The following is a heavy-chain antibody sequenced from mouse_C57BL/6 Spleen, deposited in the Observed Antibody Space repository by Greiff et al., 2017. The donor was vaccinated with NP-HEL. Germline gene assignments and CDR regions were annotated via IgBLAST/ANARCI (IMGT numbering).Heavy chain of an antibody. Sequence: QVQLQQSGAELVRPGTSVKMSCKASGYTFTNYWIGWAKQRPGHGLEWIGDIYPGGGYTNYKEKFKGKATLTADKSSSTAYMQFSSLTSEDSAIYYCARDGTDYYAMDYWGQGTSVTVSS. D-gene: IGHD4-1*01. V-gene: IGHV1-63*01. J-gene: IGHJ4*01. CDR1: GYTFTNYW. CDR2: IYPGGGYT. CDR3: ARDGTDYYAMDY.